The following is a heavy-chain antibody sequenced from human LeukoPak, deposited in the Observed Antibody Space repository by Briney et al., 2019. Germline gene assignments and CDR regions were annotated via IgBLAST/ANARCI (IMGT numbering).Heavy chain of an antibody. D-gene: IGHD3-3*01. J-gene: IGHJ4*02. Sequence: SETLSLTCTISSGSISSGSYYWGWIRQPAGEGLEWIGRIYSVGSTNYNPSLKSRVTISMHTSKNQFSLKLTSVTAADTAVYYCARGITTSGVVKGYFDYWGQGALVTVSS. CDR2: IYSVGST. CDR3: ARGITTSGVVKGYFDY. CDR1: SGSISSGSYY. V-gene: IGHV4-61*02.